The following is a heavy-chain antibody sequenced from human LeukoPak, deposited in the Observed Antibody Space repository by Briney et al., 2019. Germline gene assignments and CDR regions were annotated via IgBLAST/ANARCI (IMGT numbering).Heavy chain of an antibody. CDR3: ARGPTWSSYFDY. Sequence: SETLSLTCAVYGRSFSGYYWSWIRQPPGKGLEWIGEINHSGSTNYNPSLKSRVTISVDTSKNQFSLKLSSVTAADTAVYYCARGPTWSSYFDYWGQGTLVTVSS. CDR2: INHSGST. J-gene: IGHJ4*02. V-gene: IGHV4-34*01. CDR1: GRSFSGYY. D-gene: IGHD3-3*01.